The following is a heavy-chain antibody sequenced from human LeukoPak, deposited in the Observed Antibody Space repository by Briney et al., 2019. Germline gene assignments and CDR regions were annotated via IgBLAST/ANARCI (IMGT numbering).Heavy chain of an antibody. Sequence: SETLSLTCTVSGGSVSSGSYYWSWIRQPPGKGLEWIGYIYYSGSTNYNPSLKSRVTISVDTSKNQFSLKLSSVTAADTAVYYCARDGVLRFLEWLSNPHNWFDPWGQGTLVTVSS. CDR1: GGSVSSGSYY. CDR2: IYYSGST. V-gene: IGHV4-61*01. D-gene: IGHD3-3*01. J-gene: IGHJ5*02. CDR3: ARDGVLRFLEWLSNPHNWFDP.